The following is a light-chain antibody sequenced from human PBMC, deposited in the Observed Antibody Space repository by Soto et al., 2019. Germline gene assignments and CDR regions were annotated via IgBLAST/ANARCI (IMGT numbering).Light chain of an antibody. Sequence: EIVMTQSPATLSVSPGERATLSCRASQSISNKLVWYQQKPGQAPRLLIYGASTRATGIPARFSGSGSGTEFTLTISSLQSEDFAVYYCQQYNSWSPITFGQGTRLE. CDR1: QSISNK. J-gene: IGKJ5*01. V-gene: IGKV3-15*01. CDR2: GAS. CDR3: QQYNSWSPIT.